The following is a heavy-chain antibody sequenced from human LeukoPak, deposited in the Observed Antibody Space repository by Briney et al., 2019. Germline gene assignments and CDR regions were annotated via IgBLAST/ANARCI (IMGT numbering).Heavy chain of an antibody. CDR2: ISGSGGST. J-gene: IGHJ4*02. CDR1: GFTFSSYA. D-gene: IGHD4-17*01. CDR3: AKEGEHGDYTPNFDY. Sequence: GSLRLPCAASGFTFSSYAMSWVRQAPGKGLEWVSAISGSGGSTYYADSVKGRFTISRDNSKNTLYLQMNSLRAEDTAVYYCAKEGEHGDYTPNFDYWGQGTLVTVSS. V-gene: IGHV3-23*01.